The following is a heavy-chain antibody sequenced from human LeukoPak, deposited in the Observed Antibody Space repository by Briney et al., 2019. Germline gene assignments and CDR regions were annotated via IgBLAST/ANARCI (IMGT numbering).Heavy chain of an antibody. V-gene: IGHV1-2*02. CDR2: IYPNSGGT. D-gene: IGHD3-10*01. J-gene: IGHJ6*03. Sequence: ASVKVSCKASGYTFTGYYMHWVRQAPGQGLEWMGWIYPNSGGTNYAQKFQGRVTVTRDTSISAAYMELSRLRSDDTAVYHCAREAYDSGSFRTDYYYMDVWGKGTTVTISS. CDR1: GYTFTGYY. CDR3: AREAYDSGSFRTDYYYMDV.